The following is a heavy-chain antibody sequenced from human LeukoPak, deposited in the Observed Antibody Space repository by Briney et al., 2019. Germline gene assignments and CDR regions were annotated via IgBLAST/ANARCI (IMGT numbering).Heavy chain of an antibody. CDR3: AREKDDAFDI. CDR2: ISSSSSYI. CDR1: GFTFSSYI. V-gene: IGHV3-21*01. Sequence: GGSLRLSCAASGFTFSSYIMNWVRQAPGKGLEWVSSISSSSSYIYYADSVKGRFTISRDNAKNSLYLQMNSLRAEDTAVYYCAREKDDAFDIWGQGTMVTVSS. J-gene: IGHJ3*02.